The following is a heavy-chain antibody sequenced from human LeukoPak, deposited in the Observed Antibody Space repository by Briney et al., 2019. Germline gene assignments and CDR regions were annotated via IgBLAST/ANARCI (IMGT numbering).Heavy chain of an antibody. V-gene: IGHV4-39*02. CDR3: AREGIAAAGLDY. Sequence: TGGSLRLSCAASGFTFSSYAMSWVRQAPGKGLEWIGSIYYSGSTYYNPSLKSRVTISVDTSKNQFSLKLSSVTAADTAVYYCAREGIAAAGLDYWGQGTLVTVSS. J-gene: IGHJ4*02. CDR2: IYYSGST. D-gene: IGHD6-13*01. CDR1: GFTFSSYA.